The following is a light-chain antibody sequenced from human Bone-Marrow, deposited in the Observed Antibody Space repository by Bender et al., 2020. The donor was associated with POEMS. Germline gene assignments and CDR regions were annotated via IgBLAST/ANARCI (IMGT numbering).Light chain of an antibody. Sequence: QSALTQPPSVSESPGQSITISCTGTGSDVGAYNYVSWYQQHPGKAHKLIIFDVSDRPSGVSDRFSGSKSGNTASLTISGLQSEDESDYFCSSYTSSTTLVFGGGTKLTVL. CDR1: GSDVGAYNY. CDR3: SSYTSSTTLV. CDR2: DVS. V-gene: IGLV2-14*01. J-gene: IGLJ2*01.